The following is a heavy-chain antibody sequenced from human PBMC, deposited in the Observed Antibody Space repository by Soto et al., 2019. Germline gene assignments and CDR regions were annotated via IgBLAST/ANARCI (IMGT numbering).Heavy chain of an antibody. J-gene: IGHJ3*01. V-gene: IGHV3-33*01. CDR1: GFSFRTYG. CDR3: ARDDASWNENAFDL. CDR2: ISPK. Sequence: PGGSLRLSCAVSGFSFRTYGFHWVRQPPGKGLEWVAVISPKGHSDSVEGRFTFSRDNSKDTLYLQMNNLRAEDTAVYYCARDDASWNENAFDLSGQGPMLTV. D-gene: IGHD1-1*01.